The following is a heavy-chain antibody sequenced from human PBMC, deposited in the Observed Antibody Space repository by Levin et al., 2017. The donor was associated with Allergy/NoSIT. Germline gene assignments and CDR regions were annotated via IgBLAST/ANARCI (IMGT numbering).Heavy chain of an antibody. D-gene: IGHD2-21*01. Sequence: QAGGSLRLSCAASGFRFSGHYMHWVRQAPGKGLEWVSHIKNEGTTKRYADFAKGRFTISRDNVNDMLYLQMNSLRVEDTAIYYCVRESNSLDYWSQGTQVTVSS. CDR1: GFRFSGHY. V-gene: IGHV3-74*01. CDR3: VRESNSLDY. J-gene: IGHJ4*02. CDR2: IKNEGTTK.